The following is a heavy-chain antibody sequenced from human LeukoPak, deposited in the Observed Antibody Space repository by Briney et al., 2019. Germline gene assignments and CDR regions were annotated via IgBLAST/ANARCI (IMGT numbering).Heavy chain of an antibody. V-gene: IGHV3-48*02. CDR1: GFTFSNYG. Sequence: PGGSLRLSCAASGFTFSNYGMNWVRQAPGKGLEWLSYISSDSSSLSYADSVRGRFTISRDNAKNSLYLQMNSLRDEDTAVYYCAREGITMVRAPWVGYFDLWGRGTLVTVSS. D-gene: IGHD3-10*01. CDR2: ISSDSSSL. CDR3: AREGITMVRAPWVGYFDL. J-gene: IGHJ2*01.